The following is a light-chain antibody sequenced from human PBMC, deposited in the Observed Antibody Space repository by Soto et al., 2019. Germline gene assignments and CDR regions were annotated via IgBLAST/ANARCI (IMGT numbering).Light chain of an antibody. CDR2: EAS. J-gene: IGKJ4*01. CDR1: QTVSSS. Sequence: EIVLTQSPAILSLSPGERATLSCRASQTVSSSLAWYQQKPGQAPRLLIYEASNRATGIPARFSGSGSGADFTLTISSLEPEDFALYYCQQHINWPLTFGGGTKVDI. CDR3: QQHINWPLT. V-gene: IGKV3-11*01.